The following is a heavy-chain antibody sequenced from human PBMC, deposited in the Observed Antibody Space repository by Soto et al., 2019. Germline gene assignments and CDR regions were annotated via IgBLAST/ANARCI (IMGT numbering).Heavy chain of an antibody. J-gene: IGHJ4*02. CDR2: ISGSGGST. CDR3: AKPSSHSGSYYNGFDY. D-gene: IGHD3-10*01. Sequence: PGGSLRLSCAASGFTFSSYAMSWVRQAPGKGLEWVSAISGSGGSTYYADSVKGRFTISRDNSKNTLYLQMNSLRAEDTAVYYCAKPSSHSGSYYNGFDYWGQGTLVTVSS. CDR1: GFTFSSYA. V-gene: IGHV3-23*01.